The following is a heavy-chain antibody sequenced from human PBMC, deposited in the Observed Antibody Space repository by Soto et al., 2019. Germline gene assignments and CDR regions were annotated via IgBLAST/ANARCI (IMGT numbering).Heavy chain of an antibody. CDR3: ATDSNSQNWFDH. Sequence: PSETLSLTCTVSGGSVSMTNYYWSLIRQPPAKGLEWIRYIYYSGKKNHKTYLKSRLYISVDTSQNQFSLKLSSVTAADTAVYYCATDSNSQNWFDHWGQGTLVTVSS. CDR2: IYYSGKK. CDR1: GGSVSMTNYY. D-gene: IGHD6-13*01. V-gene: IGHV4-61*01. J-gene: IGHJ5*02.